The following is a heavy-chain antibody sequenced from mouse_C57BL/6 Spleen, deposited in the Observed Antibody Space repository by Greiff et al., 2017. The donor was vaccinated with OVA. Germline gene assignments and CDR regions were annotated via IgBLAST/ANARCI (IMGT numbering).Heavy chain of an antibody. CDR1: GYTFTSYW. D-gene: IGHD2-1*01. Sequence: QVHVKQPGAELVKPGASVKMSCKASGYTFTSYWITWVKQRPGQGLEWIGDIYPGSGSTNYNEKFKSKATPTVDTSSSTAYMQLSSLTSEDSAVYYCAKRYYGNYWYFDVWGTGTTVTVSS. J-gene: IGHJ1*03. CDR3: AKRYYGNYWYFDV. CDR2: IYPGSGST. V-gene: IGHV1-55*01.